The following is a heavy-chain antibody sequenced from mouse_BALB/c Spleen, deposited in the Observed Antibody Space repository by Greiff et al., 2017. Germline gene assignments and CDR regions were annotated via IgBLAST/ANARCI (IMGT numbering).Heavy chain of an antibody. D-gene: IGHD2-3*01. Sequence: EVQLKESGPELVKPGASVKISCKASGYSFTGYYMHWVKQSHVKSLEWIGRINPYNGATSYNQNFKDKASLTVDKSSSTAYMELHSLTSEDSAVYYCALYDGYSMDYWGQGTSVTVSS. CDR2: INPYNGAT. CDR1: GYSFTGYY. CDR3: ALYDGYSMDY. V-gene: IGHV1-31*01. J-gene: IGHJ4*01.